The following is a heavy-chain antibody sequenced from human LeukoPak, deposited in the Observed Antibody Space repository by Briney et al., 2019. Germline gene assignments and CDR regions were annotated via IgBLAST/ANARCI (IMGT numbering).Heavy chain of an antibody. CDR2: IWYHGNDV. V-gene: IGHV3-33*03. J-gene: IGHJ4*02. Sequence: GMSLRLSCSASGSTFGSYGMHWVRQAPGKGLEWVALIWYHGNDVDYADSVKGRFTISRDNVKNSLYLQMNSLGAEDTAVYYCGRWGIEATIDYWGQGILVTVSS. CDR1: GSTFGSYG. D-gene: IGHD1-26*01. CDR3: GRWGIEATIDY.